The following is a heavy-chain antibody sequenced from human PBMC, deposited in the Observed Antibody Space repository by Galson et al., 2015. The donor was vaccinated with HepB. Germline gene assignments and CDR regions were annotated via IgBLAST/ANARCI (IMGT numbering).Heavy chain of an antibody. CDR2: ISGSGGSA. Sequence: SLRLSCAASGFTFSSYAMSWVRQAPGKGLEWVSAISGSGGSAYYADSVKGRFTISRDNSKNTLYLQMNSLRAEDTAVYYCAKETLAHYYFDYWGQGTLVTVSS. J-gene: IGHJ4*02. CDR3: AKETLAHYYFDY. CDR1: GFTFSSYA. V-gene: IGHV3-23*01.